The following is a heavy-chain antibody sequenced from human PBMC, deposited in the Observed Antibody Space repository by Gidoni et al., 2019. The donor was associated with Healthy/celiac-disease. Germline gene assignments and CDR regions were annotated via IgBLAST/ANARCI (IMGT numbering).Heavy chain of an antibody. J-gene: IGHJ6*02. CDR3: AREEESYGMDV. CDR2: IYYSGST. V-gene: IGHV4-31*03. D-gene: IGHD3-10*01. Sequence: LSLTCTVSGGSISSGGYYWSWIRQHPGKGLEWIGYIYYSGSTYYNPSLKSRVTISVDTSKNQFSLKLSSVTAADTAVYYCAREEESYGMDVWGQGTTVTVSS. CDR1: GGSISSGGYY.